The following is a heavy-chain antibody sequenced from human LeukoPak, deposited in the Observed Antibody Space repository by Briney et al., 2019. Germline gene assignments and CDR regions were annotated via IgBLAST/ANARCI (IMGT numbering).Heavy chain of an antibody. CDR1: GGSISSYY. V-gene: IGHV4-59*01. D-gene: IGHD5-12*01. CDR2: IYYSGST. Sequence: SETLSLTCTVSGGSISSYYWSWIRQPPGKGLEWIGYIYYSGSTNYNPSLKSRVTISVDTSKNQFSLKLSSVTAADTAVYYCARVGGGYEKLGYWGQGTLVTVSS. J-gene: IGHJ4*02. CDR3: ARVGGGYEKLGY.